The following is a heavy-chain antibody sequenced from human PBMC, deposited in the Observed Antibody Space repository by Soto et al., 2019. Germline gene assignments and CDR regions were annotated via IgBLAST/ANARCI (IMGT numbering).Heavy chain of an antibody. V-gene: IGHV1-69*13. Sequence: SVKVSCKASGGTFSSYRFNWVRQARGQGLEWLGGIVPIYRTADYAQKFQGRVTITADESTRTVYMELSSLKSQDTALYYCARDSGAKLSSSWGQGTLVTVYS. J-gene: IGHJ4*02. CDR3: ARDSGAKLSSS. CDR1: GGTFSSYR. D-gene: IGHD6-13*01. CDR2: IVPIYRTA.